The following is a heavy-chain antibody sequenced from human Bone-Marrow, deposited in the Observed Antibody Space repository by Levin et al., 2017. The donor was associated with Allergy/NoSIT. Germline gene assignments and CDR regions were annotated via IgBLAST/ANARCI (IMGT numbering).Heavy chain of an antibody. CDR3: IRDVYTSFQS. V-gene: IGHV3-74*01. D-gene: IGHD6-6*01. CDR2: IKHDGSGT. CDR1: GFTFSSYW. J-gene: IGHJ5*02. Sequence: PGGSLRLSCAASGFTFSSYWMHWVRQAPGKGLVWVSRIKHDGSGTGYAGSVKGRFTISRDNAKNTLYLEMNSLRVDDSALYYCIRDVYTSFQSWGQGTLVTVSS.